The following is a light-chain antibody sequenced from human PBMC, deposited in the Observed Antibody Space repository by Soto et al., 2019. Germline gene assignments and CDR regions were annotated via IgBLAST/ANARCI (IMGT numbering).Light chain of an antibody. CDR2: EVT. V-gene: IGLV2-14*01. Sequence: QSVLTQPASVSGSPGQSIATSCTGTRSDVGAYNYVSWYQQHPGRAPKLMISEVTNRPSGVSDRFSGSKSGNTASLTISGLQAEDEADYYCSSFTSRFTFVFGTGTKVTV. CDR3: SSFTSRFTFV. J-gene: IGLJ1*01. CDR1: RSDVGAYNY.